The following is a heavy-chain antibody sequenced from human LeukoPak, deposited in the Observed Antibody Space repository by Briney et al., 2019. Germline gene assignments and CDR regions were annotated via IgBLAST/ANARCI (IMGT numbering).Heavy chain of an antibody. J-gene: IGHJ5*01. Sequence: GASVKVSCKASGYTFTSYAMHWVRQAPGQGLEWMGWIDTANGNIKYLQKFQGRVTITRDTSARIVYMELSSLRFEDTALYYCARPGASSPGNWFASWGQGSLVTVSS. CDR3: ARPGASSPGNWFAS. CDR2: IDTANGNI. D-gene: IGHD6-13*01. V-gene: IGHV1-3*04. CDR1: GYTFTSYA.